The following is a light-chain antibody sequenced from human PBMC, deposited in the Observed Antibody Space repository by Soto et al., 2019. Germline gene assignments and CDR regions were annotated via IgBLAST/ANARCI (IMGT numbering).Light chain of an antibody. Sequence: EIVLAQSPDTLSLSPGERATLSCRTSQSMSTNYLAWYQQKSGQPPRLLIYGASIRATGIPDRFSGSWSGTDFTLTISTLEPEDFAVYCCHQYDSSPLTFGGGAKVEIK. V-gene: IGKV3-20*01. CDR3: HQYDSSPLT. J-gene: IGKJ4*01. CDR2: GAS. CDR1: QSMSTNY.